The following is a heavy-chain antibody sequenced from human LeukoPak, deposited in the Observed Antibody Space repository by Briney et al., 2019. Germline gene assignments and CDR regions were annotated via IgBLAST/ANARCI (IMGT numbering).Heavy chain of an antibody. CDR3: ARDPLRVGYFDL. J-gene: IGHJ2*01. D-gene: IGHD2-8*02. CDR1: GGSISSGGYS. CDR2: IYHSGST. Sequence: PSETLSLTCAVSGGSISSGGYSWSWIRQPPGKGLEWIGYIYHSGSTYYNPSLKSRVTISVDRSKNQFSLKLSSVTAADTAVYYCARDPLRVGYFDLWGRGTLVTVSS. V-gene: IGHV4-30-2*01.